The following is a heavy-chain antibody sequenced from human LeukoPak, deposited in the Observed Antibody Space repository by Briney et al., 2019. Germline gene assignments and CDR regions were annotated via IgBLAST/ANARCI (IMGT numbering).Heavy chain of an antibody. D-gene: IGHD6-13*01. Sequence: AASVKVSCKASGYIFSDYYMHWVRQAPGQGLEWLGWINPKSGAADYAQQFRGRVTMTRDTSINTDYMELKRVTSDDTAVYYCARGAEAETSPLDFWGRGTLVIVS. CDR3: ARGAEAETSPLDF. CDR2: INPKSGAA. J-gene: IGHJ4*02. V-gene: IGHV1-2*02. CDR1: GYIFSDYY.